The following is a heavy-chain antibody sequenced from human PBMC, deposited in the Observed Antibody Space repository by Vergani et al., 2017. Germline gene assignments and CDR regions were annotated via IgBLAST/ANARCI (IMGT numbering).Heavy chain of an antibody. Sequence: EVQLVESGGGLVQPGGSLRLSCAASGFTFSSYWMSWVRQAPGKGLEWVANIKQEGSEKYYVDSVKGRFTIYRDNDKNSLYLQMNSLRAEDTAVYYCARDQGLDYYDSSGYPSDAFDIWGQGTMVTVSS. CDR1: GFTFSSYW. CDR2: IKQEGSEK. V-gene: IGHV3-7*03. CDR3: ARDQGLDYYDSSGYPSDAFDI. J-gene: IGHJ3*02. D-gene: IGHD3-22*01.